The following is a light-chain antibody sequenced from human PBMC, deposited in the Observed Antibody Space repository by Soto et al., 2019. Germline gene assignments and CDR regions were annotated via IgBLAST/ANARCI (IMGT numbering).Light chain of an antibody. V-gene: IGKV3-15*01. CDR3: QQYRNWPPLT. Sequence: EIVMTQSPDTLSVSPGETATLSCRASQSIGSALAWYQHRPGQAPRLLIVAASIRATGVPGRFSGGGSGTDFTLTISSLQSEDFAVYYCQQYRNWPPLTFGGGTTVEIK. J-gene: IGKJ4*01. CDR2: AAS. CDR1: QSIGSA.